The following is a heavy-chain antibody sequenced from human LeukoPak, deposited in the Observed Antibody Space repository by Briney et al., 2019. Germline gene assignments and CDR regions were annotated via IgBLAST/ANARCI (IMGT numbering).Heavy chain of an antibody. CDR3: ARRKMTTVNYYFDY. CDR1: GGSFGGYY. V-gene: IGHV4-34*01. J-gene: IGHJ4*02. CDR2: INHSGST. Sequence: PSETLSLTCAVYGGSFGGYYWSWIRQPPGKGLEWIGEINHSGSTNYNPSLKSRVTISVDTSKNQFSLKLSSVTAADTAVYYCARRKMTTVNYYFDYWGQGTLVTVSS. D-gene: IGHD4-17*01.